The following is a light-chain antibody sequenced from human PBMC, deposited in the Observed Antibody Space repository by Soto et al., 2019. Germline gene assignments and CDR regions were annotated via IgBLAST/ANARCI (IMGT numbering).Light chain of an antibody. J-gene: IGKJ4*01. CDR2: GAS. Sequence: EIVLTQSPATLSLSPGERATLSCRASQTVRNNYLAWYQQKPGQPPRLLIYGASSRATGVPDRFSGSGSGTDFTLTINRLEPEDFAVYFCQQYGSSPLTFGGGTKVDIK. CDR1: QTVRNNY. CDR3: QQYGSSPLT. V-gene: IGKV3-20*01.